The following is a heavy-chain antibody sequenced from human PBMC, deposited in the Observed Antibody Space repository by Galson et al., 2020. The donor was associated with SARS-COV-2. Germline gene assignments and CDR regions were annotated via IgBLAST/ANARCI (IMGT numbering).Heavy chain of an antibody. D-gene: IGHD3-22*01. CDR2: ISYDGSNK. V-gene: IGHV3-30*03. CDR1: GFTFSSYG. J-gene: IGHJ4*02. Sequence: ETAGSLRLSCAASGFTFSSYGMPWVCQAPGTGLAWVAVISYDGSNKYYAASVKGRFTISRENSKNTLYLQMNSLRAEDTAVYYCATAAYYYDSSGYYARDFDYWGQGTLVTVSS. CDR3: ATAAYYYDSSGYYARDFDY.